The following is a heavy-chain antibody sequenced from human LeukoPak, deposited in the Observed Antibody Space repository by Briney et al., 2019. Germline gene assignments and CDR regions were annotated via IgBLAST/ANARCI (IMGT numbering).Heavy chain of an antibody. D-gene: IGHD6-19*01. V-gene: IGHV4-59*12. Sequence: NTSETLSLTCTVSGGSISSYYWSWIRQPPGKGLEWIGYIYYSGSTNYNPSLKSRVTISVDTSKNQFSLKLSSVTAADTAVYYCARLLSGWYLLPYFDYWGQGTLVTVSS. CDR1: GGSISSYY. J-gene: IGHJ4*02. CDR3: ARLLSGWYLLPYFDY. CDR2: IYYSGST.